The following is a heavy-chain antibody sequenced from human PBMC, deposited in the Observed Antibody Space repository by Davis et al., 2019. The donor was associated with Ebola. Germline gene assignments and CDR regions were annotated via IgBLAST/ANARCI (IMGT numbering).Heavy chain of an antibody. CDR3: ARGGTVTSTPLDH. CDR1: GFTFSSYR. Sequence: PGGSLRLSCAASGFTFSSYRIPWVRQAPGKGLVWVSRINSDGSITGYAGSVKGRFTFSRDNAKNTLYLQMNSLRAEDTAVYYCARGGTVTSTPLDHWGQGTLVTVSS. J-gene: IGHJ4*02. CDR2: INSDGSIT. V-gene: IGHV3-74*01. D-gene: IGHD4-17*01.